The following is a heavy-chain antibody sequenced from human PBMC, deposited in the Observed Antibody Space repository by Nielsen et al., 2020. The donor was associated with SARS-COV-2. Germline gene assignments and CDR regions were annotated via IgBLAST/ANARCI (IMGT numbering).Heavy chain of an antibody. CDR3: AKDWTAIVVVPSGGVDY. CDR2: ISYDGSNK. V-gene: IGHV3-30*18. D-gene: IGHD2-15*01. Sequence: GGSLGLSCAASGFTFSTYGMHWVRQAPGKGLEWVAAISYDGSNKYYVDSVKGRFTISRDNSKNTLHLQMSSLREEDTAVYYCAKDWTAIVVVPSGGVDYWGQGTLVTVSS. CDR1: GFTFSTYG. J-gene: IGHJ4*02.